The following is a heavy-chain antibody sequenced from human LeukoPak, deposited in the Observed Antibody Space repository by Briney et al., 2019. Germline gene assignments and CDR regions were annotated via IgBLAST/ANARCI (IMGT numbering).Heavy chain of an antibody. CDR3: ARDRCSGGSCLFYYFDN. CDR2: I. Sequence: GGSLRLSCAASGFTFSIYSMNWVRQAPGKGLEWVSSIYYADSLKGRFTISRDNAKNSLYLQMSSLRAEDTAIYYCARDRCSGGSCLFYYFDNWGQGTLVTVSS. D-gene: IGHD2-15*01. CDR1: GFTFSIYS. V-gene: IGHV3-21*01. J-gene: IGHJ4*02.